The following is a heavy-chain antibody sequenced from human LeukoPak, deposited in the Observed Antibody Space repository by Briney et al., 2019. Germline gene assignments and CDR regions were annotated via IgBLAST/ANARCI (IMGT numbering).Heavy chain of an antibody. CDR2: ISAYNGNT. V-gene: IGHV1-18*01. D-gene: IGHD1-26*01. Sequence: GASVKVSCRASGYTFTSYGISWVRQAPGQGLEWMGWISAYNGNTNYAQKLQGRVTMTTDTSTSTAYMELRSLRSDDTAVYYCVRDLYSGPSGYWGQGTLVTVSS. J-gene: IGHJ4*02. CDR1: GYTFTSYG. CDR3: VRDLYSGPSGY.